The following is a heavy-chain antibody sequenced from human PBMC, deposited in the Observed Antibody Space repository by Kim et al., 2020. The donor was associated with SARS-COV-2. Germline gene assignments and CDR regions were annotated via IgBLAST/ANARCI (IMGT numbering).Heavy chain of an antibody. V-gene: IGHV4-34*01. J-gene: IGHJ4*02. D-gene: IGHD1-20*01. CDR3: ARGRITGTSPLAY. Sequence: TQSLMSRVHISGDESKNQFSLKLSSVTAADTAVYYCARGRITGTSPLAYWGQGTLVTVSS.